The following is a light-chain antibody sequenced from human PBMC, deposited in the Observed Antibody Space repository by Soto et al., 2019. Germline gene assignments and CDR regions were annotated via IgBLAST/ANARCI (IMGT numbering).Light chain of an antibody. CDR2: RNN. CDR1: SSNIGSNY. J-gene: IGLJ1*01. Sequence: QSVLTQPPSASGTPGQRVTISCSGSSSNIGSNYVYWYQQLPGTAPKLLIYRNNQRPSGVPDRFSGSKSGTSASLAISGLRSEDEADYYCAAWDDTRSGLYASGTGTKVTVL. CDR3: AAWDDTRSGLYA. V-gene: IGLV1-47*01.